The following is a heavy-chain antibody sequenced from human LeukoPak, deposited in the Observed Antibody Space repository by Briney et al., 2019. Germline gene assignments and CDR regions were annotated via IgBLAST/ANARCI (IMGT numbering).Heavy chain of an antibody. CDR3: ARVWEYYDILTGYYLRRDASYGMYV. CDR1: GFALSDYN. Sequence: PGGSLRLSCAASGFALSDYNMEWVRQAPGKGLEWASSISKSSTYIYYADSVKGRFTLSRDNAENSLYMQMNSLRAEDTAVYYCARVWEYYDILTGYYLRRDASYGMYVWGQGTTVTVSS. CDR2: ISKSSTYI. D-gene: IGHD3-9*01. V-gene: IGHV3-21*01. J-gene: IGHJ6*02.